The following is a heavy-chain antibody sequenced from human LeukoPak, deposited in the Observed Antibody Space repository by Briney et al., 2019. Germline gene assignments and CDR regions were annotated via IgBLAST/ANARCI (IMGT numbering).Heavy chain of an antibody. CDR3: ARDNPADGYYYGMDV. J-gene: IGHJ6*04. CDR2: IRYDGSNK. V-gene: IGHV3-33*01. CDR1: GFTFRSYG. D-gene: IGHD1-14*01. Sequence: PGRSLRLSCAASGFTFRSYGMHWVRQAPGKGLEWVAVIRYDGSNKYYADSVKGRFTISRDNSKNTLYLQMNSLRAEDTAVYYCARDNPADGYYYGMDVWGKGTTVTVSS.